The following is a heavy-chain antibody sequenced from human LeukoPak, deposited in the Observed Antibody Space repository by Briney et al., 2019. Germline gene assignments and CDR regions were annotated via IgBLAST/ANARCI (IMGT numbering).Heavy chain of an antibody. CDR1: GFTFSRFS. J-gene: IGHJ6*02. CDR3: VQSGGMDV. V-gene: IGHV3-74*01. CDR2: INSDGIST. Sequence: GGSLRLSCAASGFTFSRFSMHWVREAPGKGLVWVSRINSDGISTNYADSAKGRFTISRDNSKNTLYLQMNSLRAEDTAVYYCVQSGGMDVWGQGTTVTVSS.